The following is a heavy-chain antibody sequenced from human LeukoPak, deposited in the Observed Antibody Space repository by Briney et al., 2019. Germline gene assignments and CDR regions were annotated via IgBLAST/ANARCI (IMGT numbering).Heavy chain of an antibody. D-gene: IGHD6-13*01. J-gene: IGHJ4*02. Sequence: SETLSLTCTVSGYSISSGYYWGWIRQPPGKGLEWIGSIYHSGSTYYNPSLKSRVTISVDTSKNQFSLKLSSVTAADTAVYYCARLRAAASRGLDYWGQGTLVTVSS. CDR2: IYHSGST. CDR1: GYSISSGYY. V-gene: IGHV4-38-2*02. CDR3: ARLRAAASRGLDY.